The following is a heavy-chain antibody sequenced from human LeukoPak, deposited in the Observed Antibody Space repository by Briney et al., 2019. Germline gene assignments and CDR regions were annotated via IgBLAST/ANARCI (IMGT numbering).Heavy chain of an antibody. J-gene: IGHJ3*02. Sequence: ASVKVSCKASGYTFTSYGISWVRQAPAQGLEWMGWISAYNGKTNYAHSLQGRVTVTADTSTSTAYMELRSPSSGDTAVYYCARGMGYSYGHPQGAFDIWGQGTMVTVSS. CDR3: ARGMGYSYGHPQGAFDI. CDR2: ISAYNGKT. V-gene: IGHV1-18*01. CDR1: GYTFTSYG. D-gene: IGHD5-18*01.